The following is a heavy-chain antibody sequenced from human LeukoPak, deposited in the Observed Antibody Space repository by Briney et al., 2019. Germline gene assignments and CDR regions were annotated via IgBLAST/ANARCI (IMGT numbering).Heavy chain of an antibody. Sequence: SVKVSCKASGGTFSSYAISWVRQAPGQGLEWMGGIIPIFGTANYAQKFQGRVTITTDESTSTAYMELSSLRSEDTAVYYCARVSPGYYDILTGYNWFDPGAREPWSPSPQ. D-gene: IGHD3-9*01. CDR1: GGTFSSYA. J-gene: IGHJ5*02. V-gene: IGHV1-69*05. CDR3: ARVSPGYYDILTGYNWFDP. CDR2: IIPIFGTA.